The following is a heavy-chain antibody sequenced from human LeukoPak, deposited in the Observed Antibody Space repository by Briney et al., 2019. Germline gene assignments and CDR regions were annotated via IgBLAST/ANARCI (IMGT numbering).Heavy chain of an antibody. Sequence: PSETLSLTCAVSGGSFSGFYWTWIRQPPGKGLEWIGEINHSGSANYNPSLKSRVTISLDTSKNQFSLKLSSVTAADTAVYYCARGQGTVTTHWGQGTLVTVSS. CDR2: INHSGSA. J-gene: IGHJ4*02. CDR3: ARGQGTVTTH. D-gene: IGHD4-17*01. V-gene: IGHV4-34*01. CDR1: GGSFSGFY.